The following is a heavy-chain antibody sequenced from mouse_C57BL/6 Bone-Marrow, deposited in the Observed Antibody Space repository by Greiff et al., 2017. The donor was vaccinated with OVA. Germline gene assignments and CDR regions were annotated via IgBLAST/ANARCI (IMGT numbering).Heavy chain of an antibody. D-gene: IGHD2-2*01. Sequence: QVQLQQPGAELVKPGASVKMSCKASGYTFTSYWITWVKQRPGQGLEWIGRIYPGDGDTNYNGKFKGKATLTADKSSSTAYMQLSSLTSEDSAVYFCAPMVTTYYAMDYWGQGTSVTVSS. J-gene: IGHJ4*01. CDR3: APMVTTYYAMDY. V-gene: IGHV1-55*01. CDR1: GYTFTSYW. CDR2: IYPGDGDT.